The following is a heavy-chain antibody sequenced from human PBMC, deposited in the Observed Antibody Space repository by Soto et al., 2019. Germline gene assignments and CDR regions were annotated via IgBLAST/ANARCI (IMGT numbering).Heavy chain of an antibody. J-gene: IGHJ6*04. CDR2: IKKDGSEQ. V-gene: IGHV3-7*01. Sequence: EVQLVESGGGLVQPGGSLRLSCAASGFTLSDYWMTWARQAPGKGLEWVANIKKDGSEQSYVESVRGRFTISRDNAKNSRYLQMNRLRAEDTAVYYCVREIASRLWGKGTTVTVSS. CDR1: GFTLSDYW. D-gene: IGHD6-13*01. CDR3: VREIASRL.